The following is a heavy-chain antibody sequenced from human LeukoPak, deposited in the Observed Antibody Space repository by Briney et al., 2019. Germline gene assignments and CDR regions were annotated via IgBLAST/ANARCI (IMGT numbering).Heavy chain of an antibody. J-gene: IGHJ4*02. CDR3: ARDQGFGIAASHYYFDH. CDR2: ISAYNGNT. CDR1: GYTFTSYG. V-gene: IGHV1-18*01. Sequence: GASVKVSCKASGYTFTSYGISWVRQAPGQGLEWMGWISAYNGNTNYAQKLQGRVTMTTDTSTSTAYMELRSLRSDDTAVYFCARDQGFGIAASHYYFDHWGQGTLVTVSS. D-gene: IGHD6-13*01.